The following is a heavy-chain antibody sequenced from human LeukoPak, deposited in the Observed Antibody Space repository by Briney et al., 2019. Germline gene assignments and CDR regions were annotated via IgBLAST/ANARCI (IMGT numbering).Heavy chain of an antibody. CDR1: GGTFSSYA. Sequence: VASVKVSCKASGGTFSSYAISWVRQAPGQGLEWMGRIIPILDIANYAQKFQGRVTMTADKTTSTAYMELSSLRSEDTAVYYCATEDSSGWYVRPPPRDHVTFAIWGQGTMVTVSS. V-gene: IGHV1-69*04. J-gene: IGHJ3*02. CDR2: IIPILDIA. D-gene: IGHD6-19*01. CDR3: ATEDSSGWYVRPPPRDHVTFAI.